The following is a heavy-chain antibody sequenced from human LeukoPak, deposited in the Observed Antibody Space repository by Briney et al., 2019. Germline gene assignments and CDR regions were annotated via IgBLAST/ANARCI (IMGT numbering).Heavy chain of an antibody. CDR2: ISYDDGSNK. CDR3: TKGPTFFDS. J-gene: IGHJ4*02. V-gene: IGHV3-30*18. CDR1: GFTFSSYG. D-gene: IGHD2/OR15-2a*01. Sequence: PGRTLRLSCATYGFTFSSYGVHRVRQAPGKGLKGGAVISYDDGSNKYYADSVKGRFTISRDNSKNTLYLQMNSLRPEDTAVYYCTKGPTFFDSWGQGTLVTVSS.